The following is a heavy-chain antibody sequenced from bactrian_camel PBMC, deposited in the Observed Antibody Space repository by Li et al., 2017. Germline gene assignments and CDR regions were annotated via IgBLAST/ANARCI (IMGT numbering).Heavy chain of an antibody. CDR1: GFILTATYW. CDR2: IYRDGKNT. D-gene: IGHD5*01. J-gene: IGHJ4*01. Sequence: HVQLVESGGDLVQPGGSLRLSCAASGFILTATYWMYWVRQAPGRGLEWVATIYRDGKNTYYADSVKGRFTISRDTAKNTLDLQMNSLKSEDTAHYYCATAGGWFGGGQGTQVTV. V-gene: IGHV3S6*01.